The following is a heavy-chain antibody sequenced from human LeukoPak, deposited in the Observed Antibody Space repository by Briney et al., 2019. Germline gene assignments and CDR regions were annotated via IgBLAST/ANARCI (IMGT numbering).Heavy chain of an antibody. Sequence: TGGSLRLSCAASGFTFSSYAMSWVRQAPGKGLEWVSAISANGGGTYYADSVKGRFTISRDNSKNTLYLQMNSLRAEDTAVYYCAKGSSPFGYWGQGTLVTVSS. D-gene: IGHD6-13*01. CDR1: GFTFSSYA. J-gene: IGHJ4*02. CDR2: ISANGGGT. CDR3: AKGSSPFGY. V-gene: IGHV3-23*01.